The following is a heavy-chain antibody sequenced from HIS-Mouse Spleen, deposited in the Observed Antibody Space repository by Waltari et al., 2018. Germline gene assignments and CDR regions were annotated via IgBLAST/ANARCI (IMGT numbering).Heavy chain of an antibody. CDR3: AREIPYSSSWYDWYFDL. Sequence: QLQLQESGPGLVKPSETLSLTCTASGGSISSSSYYWCWIRQPPGKGLEWIGSIYYSGRTYYNPSLKSRVTISVDTSKNQFSLKLSSVTAADTAVYYCAREIPYSSSWYDWYFDLWGRGTLVTVSS. D-gene: IGHD6-13*01. V-gene: IGHV4-39*07. CDR2: IYYSGRT. J-gene: IGHJ2*01. CDR1: GGSISSSSYY.